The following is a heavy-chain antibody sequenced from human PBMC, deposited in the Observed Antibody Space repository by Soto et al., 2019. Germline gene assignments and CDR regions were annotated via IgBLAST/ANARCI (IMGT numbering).Heavy chain of an antibody. J-gene: IGHJ6*02. Sequence: QVQLVQSGAEVKKPGSSVKVSCKASGGTFSSYTITWVRQAPGQGLEWMGRIVPILGIPNYAQKFQGRVTNTADKSTSTAYMALSSLRSEDTAVYYGARVRGSYGMDVWGQGTTVTVSS. V-gene: IGHV1-69*02. D-gene: IGHD1-1*01. CDR1: GGTFSSYT. CDR3: ARVRGSYGMDV. CDR2: IVPILGIP.